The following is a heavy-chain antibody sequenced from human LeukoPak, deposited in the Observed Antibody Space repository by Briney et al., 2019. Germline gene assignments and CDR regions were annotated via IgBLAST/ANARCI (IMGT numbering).Heavy chain of an antibody. J-gene: IGHJ4*02. CDR1: GGSISSGGYY. Sequence: PSETLSLTCTVSGGSISSGGYYWSWIRQPPGKGLEWIGYIYHSGSTYYNPSLKSRVTISVDRSKNQFSLKLSSVTAADTAVYYCARGVYAPYFDYWGQGTLVTVSS. CDR3: ARGVYAPYFDY. V-gene: IGHV4-30-2*01. CDR2: IYHSGST. D-gene: IGHD2-8*01.